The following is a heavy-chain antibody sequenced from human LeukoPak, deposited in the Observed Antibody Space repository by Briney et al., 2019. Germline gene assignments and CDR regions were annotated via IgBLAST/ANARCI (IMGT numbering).Heavy chain of an antibody. V-gene: IGHV3-48*01. J-gene: IGHJ5*02. D-gene: IGHD6-13*01. CDR1: GFTFSSYS. CDR3: ARDQAVAAAGTAVS. CDR2: ISSSSSTI. Sequence: GGSLRLSCAASGFTFSSYSMNWVRQAPGKGLEWVSYISSSSSTIYYADSVKGRFTISRDNAKNSLYLQMNSLRAEDTAVYYCARDQAVAAAGTAVSWGQGTLVTVSS.